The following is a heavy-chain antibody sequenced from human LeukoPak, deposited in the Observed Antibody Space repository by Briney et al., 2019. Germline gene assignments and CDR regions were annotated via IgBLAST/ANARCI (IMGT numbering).Heavy chain of an antibody. J-gene: IGHJ5*02. CDR1: GFTFNNYA. V-gene: IGHV3-23*01. Sequence: GGSLRLSCAASGFTFNNYAVSWVRQVPGKGLAWVSTISGSGDSTSYADSIKGRFTISRDNSRNTLYLQMNSLRAEDTAVYYCAKDPAGTGYNWFDPWGQGTLVTVSS. CDR3: AKDPAGTGYNWFDP. CDR2: ISGSGDST. D-gene: IGHD2-2*01.